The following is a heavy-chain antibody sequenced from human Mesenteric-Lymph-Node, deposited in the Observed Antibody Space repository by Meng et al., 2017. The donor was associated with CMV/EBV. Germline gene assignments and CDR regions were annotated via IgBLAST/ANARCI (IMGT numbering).Heavy chain of an antibody. D-gene: IGHD2-2*02. CDR1: GYTFTGYY. V-gene: IGHV1-2*02. J-gene: IGHJ6*02. CDR3: ARSYNHLPAAIWALSYYYGMDV. Sequence: ASVKVSCKASGYTFTGYYMHWVRQAPGQGLEWMGWINPNSGGTNYAQKFQGRVTMTRDTSISTAYMELSRLRSDDTAVYYCARSYNHLPAAIWALSYYYGMDVWDQGTTVTVSS. CDR2: INPNSGGT.